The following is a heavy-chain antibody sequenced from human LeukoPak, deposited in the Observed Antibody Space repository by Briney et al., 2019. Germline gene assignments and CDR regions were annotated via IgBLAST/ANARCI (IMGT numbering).Heavy chain of an antibody. D-gene: IGHD4-23*01. J-gene: IGHJ4*02. Sequence: PGGSLRLSCAASGFTFRSYSMNWVRQAPGKGLEWVSYITSGSSPIYYADSVKGRFTISRDNAKNSLYLQMNSLRDEVTAVYYCARRAYGGDSFDYWGQGTLVTVSS. CDR2: ITSGSSPI. CDR3: ARRAYGGDSFDY. V-gene: IGHV3-48*02. CDR1: GFTFRSYS.